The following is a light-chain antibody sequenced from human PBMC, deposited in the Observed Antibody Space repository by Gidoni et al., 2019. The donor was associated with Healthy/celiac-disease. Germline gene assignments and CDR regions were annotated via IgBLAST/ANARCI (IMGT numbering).Light chain of an antibody. V-gene: IGKV1-5*01. J-gene: IGKJ2*01. Sequence: DIQMTQSPSTLSASVGDRVTITCRASQSISSWLAWYQHKPGKAPKLLIYDASSLESWVPSRFSGSGSGTEFTLTISILQPDDFATYYCQQYNSYPYTFGQGTKLEIK. CDR2: DAS. CDR3: QQYNSYPYT. CDR1: QSISSW.